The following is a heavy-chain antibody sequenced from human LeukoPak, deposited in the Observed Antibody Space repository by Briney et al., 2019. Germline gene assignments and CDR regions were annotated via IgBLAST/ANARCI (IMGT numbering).Heavy chain of an antibody. D-gene: IGHD3-10*01. CDR3: ARGGITMVRGVITPYYFDY. V-gene: IGHV1-69*13. J-gene: IGHJ4*02. CDR1: GDTFSSYA. CDR2: IIPMFGTA. Sequence: SVKVSCKASGDTFSSYAISWVRQAPGQGLEWMGGIIPMFGTANYAQKFQSRVTITADESTSTAYMDLSSLRSEDTAVYYCARGGITMVRGVITPYYFDYWGQGTLVTVSS.